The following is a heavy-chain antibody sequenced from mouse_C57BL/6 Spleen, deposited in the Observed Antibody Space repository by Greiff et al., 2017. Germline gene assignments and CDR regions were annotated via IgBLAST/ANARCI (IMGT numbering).Heavy chain of an antibody. CDR3: ARLGSNYWYFDV. J-gene: IGHJ1*03. CDR1: GYAFSSSW. CDR2: IYPGDGDT. D-gene: IGHD2-5*01. V-gene: IGHV1-82*01. Sequence: QVQLKQSGPELVKPGASVKISCKASGYAFSSSWMNWVKQRPGKGLEWIGRIYPGDGDTNYNGKFKGKATLTADKSSSTAYMQLSSLTSEDSAVYFCARLGSNYWYFDVWGTGTTVTVSS.